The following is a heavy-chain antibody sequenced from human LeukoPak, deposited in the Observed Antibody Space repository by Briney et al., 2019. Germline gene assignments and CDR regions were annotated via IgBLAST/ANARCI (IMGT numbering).Heavy chain of an antibody. J-gene: IGHJ4*02. CDR3: ARPLVGATYYFDY. D-gene: IGHD1-26*01. Sequence: GEPLKISCKGSGYRFTSYWIGWVRQMPGKGLEWMGIIYSGDSDTRYSPSFQGQVTISADKSISTAYLQWSILKASDTAMYYGARPLVGATYYFDYWGQGTLVTVSS. CDR1: GYRFTSYW. CDR2: IYSGDSDT. V-gene: IGHV5-51*01.